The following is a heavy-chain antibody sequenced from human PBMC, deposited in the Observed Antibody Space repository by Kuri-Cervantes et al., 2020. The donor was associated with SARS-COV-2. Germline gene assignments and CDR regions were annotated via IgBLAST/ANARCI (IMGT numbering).Heavy chain of an antibody. J-gene: IGHJ6*02. V-gene: IGHV1-2*04. CDR1: GYTFTGYY. Sequence: ASVQNSCKAAGYTFTGYYMYWVRQAPGQGLEWMGWINTNSGGTNYTQKFQGWVTMTRDTSISTAYMELSRLRSDDTAVYYCARASVRGIIITYHSYGMDVWGQGTTVTDSS. D-gene: IGHD3-10*01. CDR2: INTNSGGT. CDR3: ARASVRGIIITYHSYGMDV.